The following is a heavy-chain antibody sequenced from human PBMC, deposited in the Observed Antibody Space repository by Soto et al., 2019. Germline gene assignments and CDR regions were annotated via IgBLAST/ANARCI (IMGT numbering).Heavy chain of an antibody. D-gene: IGHD3-22*01. CDR2: INPSGGRT. CDR3: AGLYHYDSSGYYDY. CDR1: GNSFTTYY. J-gene: IGHJ4*02. V-gene: IGHV1-46*01. Sequence: ASVKVSCKASGNSFTTYYMHWVRQAPGQGLEWMGIINPSGGRTTYAQKFQGRVTMTMDTSTSTFHMELSSLTSEDTAVYYCAGLYHYDSSGYYDYWGQGTLVTVSS.